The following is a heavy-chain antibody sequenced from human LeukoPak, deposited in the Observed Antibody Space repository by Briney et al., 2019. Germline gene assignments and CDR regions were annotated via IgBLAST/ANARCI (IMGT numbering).Heavy chain of an antibody. CDR1: RFRFSTFP. V-gene: IGHV3-23*01. CDR2: ISAGGETT. D-gene: IGHD1-1*01. J-gene: IGHJ3*02. Sequence: GRSLRLSRAASRFRFSTFPMGWVRQAPGKGLEWVSGISAGGETTFYADSVRGRLTISRDNSKNTLYLQMNSLRADDTAVYYCAKSLLTTATGTGRAFDIWGQGTMVTVSS. CDR3: AKSLLTTATGTGRAFDI.